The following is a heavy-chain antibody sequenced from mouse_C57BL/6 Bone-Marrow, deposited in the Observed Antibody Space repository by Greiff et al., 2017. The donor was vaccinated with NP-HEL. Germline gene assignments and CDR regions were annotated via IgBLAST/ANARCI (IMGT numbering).Heavy chain of an antibody. CDR3: VTGPLYYAMDY. CDR2: IRSKSNNYAT. Sequence: EVQRVESGGGLVQPKGSLKLSCAASGFSFNTYAMNWVRQAPGKGLEWVARIRSKSNNYATYYADSVKDRFTISRDDSESMLYLQMNNLKTEDTAMYYCVTGPLYYAMDYWGQGTSVTVSS. V-gene: IGHV10-1*01. J-gene: IGHJ4*01. CDR1: GFSFNTYA.